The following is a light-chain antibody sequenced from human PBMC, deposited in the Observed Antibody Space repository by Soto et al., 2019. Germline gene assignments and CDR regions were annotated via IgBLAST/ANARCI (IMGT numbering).Light chain of an antibody. CDR3: QRHHTWPRT. CDR2: TTS. J-gene: IGKJ1*01. Sequence: IRMTQTPATRAVSPGEGVTVSCRASQTVGSNLAWYQQTPGQGPRLRIYTTSSGAAGVPARFSGSGSGTEFTLAMSSRQSEESALYYCQRHHTWPRTFGQGTKVDIK. CDR1: QTVGSN. V-gene: IGKV3-15*01.